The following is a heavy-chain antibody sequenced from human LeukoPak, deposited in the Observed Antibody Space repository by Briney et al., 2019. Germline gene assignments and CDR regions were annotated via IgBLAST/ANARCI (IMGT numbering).Heavy chain of an antibody. Sequence: ASVKVSCKASGYIFTKYGVSWVRQAPGQGLEWMAWISTYNGDTNYAQKFQGRVTLTTDTSTSTAYMELRSLRSDDTAVYYCARGVWFGELGDYWGQGTLVTVSS. CDR2: ISTYNGDT. CDR1: GYIFTKYG. V-gene: IGHV1-18*01. J-gene: IGHJ4*02. D-gene: IGHD3-10*01. CDR3: ARGVWFGELGDY.